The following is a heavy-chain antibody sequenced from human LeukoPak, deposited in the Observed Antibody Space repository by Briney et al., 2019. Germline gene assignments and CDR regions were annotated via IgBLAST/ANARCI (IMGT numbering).Heavy chain of an antibody. Sequence: GGSLRLSCAVSGVTVSSNHMSWVRQAPGKGLEWVSAISGSGGSTYYADSVKGRFTISRDNSKNTLYLQMNSLRAEDTAVYYCAKGGGYSDLYFDYWGQGTLVTVSS. CDR1: GVTVSSNH. V-gene: IGHV3-23*01. J-gene: IGHJ4*02. D-gene: IGHD5-12*01. CDR2: ISGSGGST. CDR3: AKGGGYSDLYFDY.